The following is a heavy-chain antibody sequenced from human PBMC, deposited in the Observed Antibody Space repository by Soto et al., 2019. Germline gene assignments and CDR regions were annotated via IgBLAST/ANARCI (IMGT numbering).Heavy chain of an antibody. Sequence: GESLRLSCAASGFTFSSYAMSWVRQAPGKGLEWVAVVSYDGSNKYYADSVKGRFTISRDNSKNTLYLQMNSLRAEDTAVYYCAKDDNYYGSGSYVGYWGQGTLVTVSS. CDR2: VSYDGSNK. J-gene: IGHJ4*02. CDR1: GFTFSSYA. V-gene: IGHV3-30*18. CDR3: AKDDNYYGSGSYVGY. D-gene: IGHD3-10*01.